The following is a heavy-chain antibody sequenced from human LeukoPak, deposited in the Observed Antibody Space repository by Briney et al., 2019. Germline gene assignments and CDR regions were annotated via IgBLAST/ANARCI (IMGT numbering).Heavy chain of an antibody. CDR2: ISAYNGNT. CDR3: ARDLLFVVAGTFDP. J-gene: IGHJ5*02. Sequence: GASVKVSCKPSGYTFINYGISWVRQAPGQGLEWMGWISAYNGNTNYAQKLQGRVTMTTDTSTSTAYMELRSLRSDDTAVYYCARDLLFVVAGTFDPWGQGTLVTVSS. V-gene: IGHV1-18*01. D-gene: IGHD6-19*01. CDR1: GYTFINYG.